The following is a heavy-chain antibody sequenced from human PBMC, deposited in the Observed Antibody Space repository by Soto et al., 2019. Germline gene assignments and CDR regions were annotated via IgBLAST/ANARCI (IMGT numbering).Heavy chain of an antibody. J-gene: IGHJ1*01. CDR1: GFTFSSYG. CDR2: ISYDGSNK. Sequence: QVQLVESGGGVVQPGRSLRLSCAASGFTFSSYGMHWVRQAPGKGLEWVAVISYDGSNKYYADSVKGRFTISRDNSKNTLYLQMNSLRAEDTAVYYCAEAEYQLLWCFQHWGQGTLVTVSS. V-gene: IGHV3-30*03. D-gene: IGHD2-2*01. CDR3: AEAEYQLLWCFQH.